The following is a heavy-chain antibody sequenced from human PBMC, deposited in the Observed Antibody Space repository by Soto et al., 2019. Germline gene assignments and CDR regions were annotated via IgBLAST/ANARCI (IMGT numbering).Heavy chain of an antibody. CDR1: GGTFSSYT. V-gene: IGHV1-69*02. Sequence: SVKVSCKASGGTFSSYTISWVRQAPGQGLEWMGRIIPILGIANYAQKFQGRVTITADKSTSTAYMELSSLRSEDTAVYYCGTSGIAVAGPIAYWGQGTLVTVSS. CDR2: IIPILGIA. J-gene: IGHJ4*02. CDR3: GTSGIAVAGPIAY. D-gene: IGHD6-19*01.